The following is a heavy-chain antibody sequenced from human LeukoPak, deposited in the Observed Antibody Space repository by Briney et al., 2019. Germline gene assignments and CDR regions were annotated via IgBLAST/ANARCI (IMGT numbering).Heavy chain of an antibody. CDR3: AREREYSSSIDP. D-gene: IGHD6-13*01. Sequence: SETLSLTCTVSGGSINNYYWSWIRQPPGKGLEWIGYIYYSGSTNYNPSLKSRVTISVDTSKNQFSLKLSSVTAADTAVYYCAREREYSSSIDPWGQGTLVTVSS. CDR2: IYYSGST. J-gene: IGHJ5*02. V-gene: IGHV4-59*01. CDR1: GGSINNYY.